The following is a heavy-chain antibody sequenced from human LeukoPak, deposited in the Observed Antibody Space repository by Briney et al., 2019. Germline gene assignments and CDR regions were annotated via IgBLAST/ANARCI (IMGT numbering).Heavy chain of an antibody. V-gene: IGHV1-2*02. CDR1: GYTFTGHF. J-gene: IGHJ3*02. CDR2: ISPNSGDT. D-gene: IGHD3-22*01. CDR3: ARSYYYDTTSYTHDDAFDI. Sequence: ASVTVSCKASGYTFTGHFMHWVRQAPGQGLEGMGWISPNSGDTNYAQKFQGRVTMTRDTSISTAYMELSRLRSDDTAVYYCARSYYYDTTSYTHDDAFDIWGQGTMVTVSS.